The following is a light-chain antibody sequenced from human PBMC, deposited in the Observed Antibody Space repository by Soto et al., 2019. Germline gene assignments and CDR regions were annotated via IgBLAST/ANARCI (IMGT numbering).Light chain of an antibody. Sequence: EIVMTQSPATLSVSPGERATLSCRASPSVSSTLAWYQQKPGQAPRLLIYGASTRATGIPARFSGIRSATDFTLTISSLQSEDVALYYCQQYNNWPPTFGQGTRLEIK. V-gene: IGKV3-15*01. CDR3: QQYNNWPPT. J-gene: IGKJ5*01. CDR1: PSVSST. CDR2: GAS.